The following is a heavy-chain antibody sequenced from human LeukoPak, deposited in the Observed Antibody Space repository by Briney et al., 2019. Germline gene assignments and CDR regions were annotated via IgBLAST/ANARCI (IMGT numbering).Heavy chain of an antibody. D-gene: IGHD3-10*01. V-gene: IGHV3-23*01. CDR1: GFTFGSYA. Sequence: GGSLRLSCVASGFTFGSYAMTWVRQAPGKGLQCVSVISASGSSTYYADSVKGRFTISRDNSKNTLYLQMNSLRAEDTAVYYCAKNPRYGSGSYSDGWGQGTLVTVSS. CDR3: AKNPRYGSGSYSDG. CDR2: ISASGSST. J-gene: IGHJ4*02.